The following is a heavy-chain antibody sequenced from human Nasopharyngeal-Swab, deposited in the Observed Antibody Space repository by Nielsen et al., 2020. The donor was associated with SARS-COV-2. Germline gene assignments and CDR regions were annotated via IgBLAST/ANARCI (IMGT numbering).Heavy chain of an antibody. CDR2: INPSGGCT. V-gene: IGHV1-46*01. Sequence: ASSKISCKASGSTFTSYYMHWVRQAPGQGLEWMGIINPSGGCTSYAQKFQGRVTMTRDTSTSTVYMELSSLRSEDTAVYYCARGGSTTSADPGPDYWGQGTLVTVSS. CDR1: GSTFTSYY. CDR3: ARGGSTTSADPGPDY. D-gene: IGHD2/OR15-2a*01. J-gene: IGHJ4*02.